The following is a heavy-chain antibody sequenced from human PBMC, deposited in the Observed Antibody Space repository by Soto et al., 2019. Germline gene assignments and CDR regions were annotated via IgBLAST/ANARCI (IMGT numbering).Heavy chain of an antibody. CDR2: IYYSGST. D-gene: IGHD3-16*02. Sequence: SETLSLTCTVSGGSISSYYWSWIRQPPGKGLEWIGYIYYSGSTNYNPSLKSRVTISVDTSKNQFSLKLSSVTAADTAVYYCARGILGELSLQYYFDYWGQGTLVTVSS. V-gene: IGHV4-59*01. CDR1: GGSISSYY. J-gene: IGHJ4*02. CDR3: ARGILGELSLQYYFDY.